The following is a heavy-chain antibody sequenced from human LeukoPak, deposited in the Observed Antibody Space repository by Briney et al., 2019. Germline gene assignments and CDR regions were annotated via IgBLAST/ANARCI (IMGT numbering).Heavy chain of an antibody. Sequence: SETLSLTCSVSGGSMSSYYWSWIRQSPGKGLEWIGYTYHSGSTDYNSSLKSRVTISEDTSKKQFSLKVSSVTAADTAAYYCTKSDGYGLIRICGRGTMVTVSS. D-gene: IGHD3-10*01. J-gene: IGHJ3*02. CDR3: TKSDGYGLIRI. CDR1: GGSMSSYY. V-gene: IGHV4-59*01. CDR2: TYHSGST.